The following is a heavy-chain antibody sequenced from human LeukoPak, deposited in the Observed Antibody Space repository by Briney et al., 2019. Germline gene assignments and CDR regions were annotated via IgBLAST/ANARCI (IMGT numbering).Heavy chain of an antibody. Sequence: SETLSLTCTVSGGSISSGDYYWTWIRQHPGKGLEWIGNIYYSGSTSYNPSPKSRVTISVDTSKNQFSLKLSSVTAADTAVYYCASLYYESSGYDRTFDHWGQGTLVTVSS. CDR1: GGSISSGDYY. D-gene: IGHD3-22*01. CDR2: IYYSGST. J-gene: IGHJ4*02. CDR3: ASLYYESSGYDRTFDH. V-gene: IGHV4-31*03.